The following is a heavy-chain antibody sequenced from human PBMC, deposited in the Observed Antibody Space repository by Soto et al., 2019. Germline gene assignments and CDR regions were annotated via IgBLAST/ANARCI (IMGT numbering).Heavy chain of an antibody. J-gene: IGHJ4*02. CDR3: VRDMRSKITVFDL. V-gene: IGHV3-21*01. Sequence: GGSLRLSCGASGFTFNTYNMNWVRQAPGKGLEWVSSITSSSSHILYADSVKGRFTISRDNANNSLFLHMNSLRAEDTAVYYCVRDMRSKITVFDLWGLGPMITF. CDR2: ITSSSSHI. CDR1: GFTFNTYN. D-gene: IGHD3-16*01.